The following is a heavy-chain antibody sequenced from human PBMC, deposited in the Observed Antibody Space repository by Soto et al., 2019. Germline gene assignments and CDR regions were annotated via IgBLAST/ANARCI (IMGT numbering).Heavy chain of an antibody. J-gene: IGHJ6*03. D-gene: IGHD1-7*01. CDR2: ISYDGSNK. CDR3: AKEATTEFNYMDV. CDR1: GFTFSSYG. V-gene: IGHV3-30*18. Sequence: GGSLRLSCAASGFTFSSYGMHWVRQAPGKGLEWMAVISYDGSNKYYADSVKGRYTISRDNSKNTLYLQMNSLRAEDTAVYYCAKEATTEFNYMDVWGKGTTVTVSS.